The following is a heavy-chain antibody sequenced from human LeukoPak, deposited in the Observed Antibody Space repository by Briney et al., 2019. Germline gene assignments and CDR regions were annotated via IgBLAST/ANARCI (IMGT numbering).Heavy chain of an antibody. J-gene: IGHJ5*02. Sequence: GSLRLSCAASGFTVSSNYMSWIRQPAGKGLEWIGRIYNSESINYNPSLKSRVTMSIDTSKNQFSLKLNSVTAADTAVYYCARDRSSSYTRDWFDPWGQGALVTVSS. V-gene: IGHV4-4*07. CDR1: GFTVSSNY. D-gene: IGHD6-13*01. CDR2: IYNSESI. CDR3: ARDRSSSYTRDWFDP.